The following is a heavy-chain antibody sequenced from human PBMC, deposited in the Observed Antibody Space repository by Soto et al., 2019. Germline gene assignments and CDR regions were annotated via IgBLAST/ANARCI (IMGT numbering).Heavy chain of an antibody. J-gene: IGHJ3*02. V-gene: IGHV3-7*01. D-gene: IGHD4-17*01. CDR3: AREHDYGDTNDAFDI. CDR2: IKQDGSEK. CDR1: GFTFSSYW. Sequence: GGSLRLSCAASGFTFSSYWMSWVRQAPGKGLEWVANIKQDGSEKYYVDSVKGRFTISRDNAKNSLYLQMNSLRAEDTAVYYCAREHDYGDTNDAFDIWGQGTMVTVSS.